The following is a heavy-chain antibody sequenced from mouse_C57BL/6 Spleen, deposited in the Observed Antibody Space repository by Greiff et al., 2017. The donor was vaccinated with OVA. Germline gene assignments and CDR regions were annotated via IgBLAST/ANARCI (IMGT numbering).Heavy chain of an antibody. CDR2: SRNKANDYTT. D-gene: IGHD1-1*01. CDR1: GFTFSDFY. J-gene: IGHJ4*01. V-gene: IGHV7-1*01. Sequence: EVKVVESGGGLVQSGRSLRLSCATSGFTFSDFYMEWVRQAPGKGLEWIAASRNKANDYTTEYSASVKGRFIVSRDTSKSILYLQMNALRAEDTAIYYCARDSLRYYAMDYWGQGTSVTVSS. CDR3: ARDSLRYYAMDY.